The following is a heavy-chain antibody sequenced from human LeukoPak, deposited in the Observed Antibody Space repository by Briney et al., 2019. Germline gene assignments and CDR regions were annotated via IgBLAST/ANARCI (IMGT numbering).Heavy chain of an antibody. Sequence: GGSLRLSCAASGFTSSSYSMNWVRQAPGKGLEWVSYISSSGTTIYYADSVKGRFTISRDNAKNSLYLQMNSLRDEDTAVYYCARVWGLAVAGGEIEYWGQGTLVTVSS. J-gene: IGHJ4*02. CDR2: ISSSGTTI. CDR3: ARVWGLAVAGGEIEY. V-gene: IGHV3-48*02. CDR1: GFTSSSYS. D-gene: IGHD6-13*01.